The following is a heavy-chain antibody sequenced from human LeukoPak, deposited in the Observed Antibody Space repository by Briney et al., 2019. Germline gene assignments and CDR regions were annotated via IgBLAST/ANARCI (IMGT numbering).Heavy chain of an antibody. Sequence: SETLSLTCTVSGGSISSYYWSWIRQPPGKGLEWIGYIYYSGSTNYNPSLKSRVTISVDTSKNQFSLKLSSVTAADTAVYYCARDREGSSGWFDPWGQGTLVTVSS. CDR3: ARDREGSSGWFDP. J-gene: IGHJ5*02. CDR2: IYYSGST. V-gene: IGHV4-59*01. D-gene: IGHD2-15*01. CDR1: GGSISSYY.